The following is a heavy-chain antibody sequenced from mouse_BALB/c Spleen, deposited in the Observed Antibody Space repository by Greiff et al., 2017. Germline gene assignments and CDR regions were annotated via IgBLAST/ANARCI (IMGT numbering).Heavy chain of an antibody. CDR1: GFTFSSYT. CDR2: ISNGGGST. CDR3: ARHGGASRYFDV. V-gene: IGHV5-12-2*01. Sequence: DVMLVESGGGLVQPGGSLKLSCAASGFTFSSYTMSWVRQTPEKRLEWVAYISNGGGSTYYPDTVKGRFTISRDNAKNTLYLQMSSLKSEDTAMYYCARHGGASRYFDVWGAGTTVTVSS. D-gene: IGHD6-1*01. J-gene: IGHJ1*01.